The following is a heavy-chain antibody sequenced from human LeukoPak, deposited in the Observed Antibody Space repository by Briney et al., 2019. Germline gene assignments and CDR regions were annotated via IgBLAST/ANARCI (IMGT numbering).Heavy chain of an antibody. V-gene: IGHV3-30*19. CDR3: ARTTDPQFITMVRGVTYYYYYGMDV. D-gene: IGHD3-10*01. Sequence: GGSLRLSCAASGFTFRSYGMHWVRQAPGKGLEWVAVISYDGSNKYYADSVKGRFTISRDNSKNTLYLQMNSLRAEDTAVYYCARTTDPQFITMVRGVTYYYYYGMDVWGQGTTVTVSS. CDR2: ISYDGSNK. J-gene: IGHJ6*02. CDR1: GFTFRSYG.